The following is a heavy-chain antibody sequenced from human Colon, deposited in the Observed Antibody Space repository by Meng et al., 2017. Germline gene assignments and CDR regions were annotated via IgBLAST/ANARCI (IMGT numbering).Heavy chain of an antibody. Sequence: QVQLVESGGGVVQHGTSVRLACAASGFSFTTWGMHWVRQAPGKGLEWVGVIGHTGERTYYRDSLKGRFTISRDNSKNTPYLQMNNPRAEDTAVYYCVRDLGMGKYADYWGQGALVTVSS. CDR2: IGHTGERT. V-gene: IGHV3-33*01. D-gene: IGHD2-2*01. CDR3: VRDLGMGKYADY. J-gene: IGHJ4*02. CDR1: GFSFTTWG.